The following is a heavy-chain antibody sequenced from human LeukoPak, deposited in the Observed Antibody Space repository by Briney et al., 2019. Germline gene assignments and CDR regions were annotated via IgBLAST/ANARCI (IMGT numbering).Heavy chain of an antibody. Sequence: GGSLRLSCAASGFTFSSYTMNWVRQAPGKGLEWVSIISSGSSYIHYADSVKGRFTISRDNAKNSLYLQMNSLRAEDTAVYYCAKEMRYYDSSGYPPDAFDIWGQGTMVTVSS. J-gene: IGHJ3*02. D-gene: IGHD3-22*01. CDR1: GFTFSSYT. CDR2: ISSGSSYI. V-gene: IGHV3-21*01. CDR3: AKEMRYYDSSGYPPDAFDI.